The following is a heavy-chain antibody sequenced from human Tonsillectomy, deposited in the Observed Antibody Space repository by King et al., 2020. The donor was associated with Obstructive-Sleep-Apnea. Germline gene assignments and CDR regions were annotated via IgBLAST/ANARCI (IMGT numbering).Heavy chain of an antibody. CDR2: ISGSGGNT. J-gene: IGHJ4*02. CDR3: AKARLPDGGFGGRQYYFDS. Sequence: VQLVESGGGLVQPGGSLRLSCAASGFTFSSYAMTWVRQAPGKGLEWVSTISGSGGNTYYADSLRGRFTISRDNSKNTLYLQVISLRAEDTAVYFCAKARLPDGGFGGRQYYFDSWGQGSLVTVSS. V-gene: IGHV3-23*04. CDR1: GFTFSSYA. D-gene: IGHD3-10*01.